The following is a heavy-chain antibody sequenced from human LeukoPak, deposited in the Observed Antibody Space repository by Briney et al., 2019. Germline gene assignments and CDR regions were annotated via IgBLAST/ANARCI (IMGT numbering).Heavy chain of an antibody. CDR1: GFIFSSYS. J-gene: IGHJ4*02. D-gene: IGHD6-25*01. Sequence: GGSLRLSCAASGFIFSSYSMNWVRQAPGKGLEWDSYISSSSSTIYYADSVKGRFTISRDNAKNSLYLQMNSLRAEDTAVYYCARAPQSGYWGQGTLVTVSS. V-gene: IGHV3-48*01. CDR3: ARAPQSGY. CDR2: ISSSSSTI.